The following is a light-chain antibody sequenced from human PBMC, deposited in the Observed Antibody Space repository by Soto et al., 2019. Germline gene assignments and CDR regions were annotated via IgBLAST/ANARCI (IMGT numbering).Light chain of an antibody. CDR1: TSNVGSNL. V-gene: IGLV1-47*02. CDR2: NDY. J-gene: IGLJ2*01. Sequence: QLVLAQPPSASGTPGQRVTISCSGSTSNVGSNLASWYQQLPGSAPKLLIYNDYERPSGVPDRFSGSKSGTSASLGISGLRSEDEADHFCAVWDDSLSGVVFGGGTQLTVL. CDR3: AVWDDSLSGVV.